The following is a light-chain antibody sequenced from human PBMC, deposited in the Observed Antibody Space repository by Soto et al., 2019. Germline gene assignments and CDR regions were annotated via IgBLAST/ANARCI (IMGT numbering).Light chain of an antibody. Sequence: QTVVTQEPSLTVSPGGTVTLTCASSTGAVTSGYYPNWFQQKPGQAPRALIYNTNNKHSWTPARFSGYLLGGKAALTLSGVQPEDEAEYYCLLYYGGAQVFGGGTKLTVL. V-gene: IGLV7-43*01. CDR2: NTN. CDR3: LLYYGGAQV. J-gene: IGLJ2*01. CDR1: TGAVTSGYY.